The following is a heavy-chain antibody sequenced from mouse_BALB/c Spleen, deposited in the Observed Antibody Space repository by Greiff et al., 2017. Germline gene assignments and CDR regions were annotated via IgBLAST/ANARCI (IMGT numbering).Heavy chain of an antibody. CDR3: ARSGTTARAWFAY. J-gene: IGHJ3*01. D-gene: IGHD1-2*01. V-gene: IGHV1-87*01. CDR2: IYPGDGDT. CDR1: GYTFTSYW. Sequence: LQESGAELARPGASVKLSCKASGYTFTSYWMQWVKQRPGQGLEWIGAIYPGDGDTRYTQKFKGKATLTADKSSSTAYMQLSSLASEDSAVYYCARSGTTARAWFAYWGQGTLVTVSA.